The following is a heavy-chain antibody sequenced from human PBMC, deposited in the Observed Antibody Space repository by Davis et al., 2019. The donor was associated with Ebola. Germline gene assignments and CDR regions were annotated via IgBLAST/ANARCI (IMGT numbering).Heavy chain of an antibody. J-gene: IGHJ6*04. CDR1: GGSISSGGYT. V-gene: IGHV4-30-2*01. CDR2: IYHSGST. CDR3: ARDPSGGSGWSMGYYGMDV. D-gene: IGHD6-19*01. Sequence: SETLSLTCTVSGGSISSGGYTWSWIRQPPGKGLEWIGYIYHSGSTNYNPSLKSRVTISVDKSKNQFSLKLSSVTAADTAVYYCARDPSGGSGWSMGYYGMDVWGKGTTVTVSS.